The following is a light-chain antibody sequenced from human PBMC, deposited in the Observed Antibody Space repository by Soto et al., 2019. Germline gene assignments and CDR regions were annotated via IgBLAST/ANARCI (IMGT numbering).Light chain of an antibody. V-gene: IGKV1-5*01. CDR1: QTISSF. CDR3: QHYISFPWT. Sequence: DIQMTQSPSTLSASVGDRVTITCRASQTISSFLAWYQHKPGEAPKLLIAEASNLESGVPSRFSGSGSETEFSLTISRLQPDEVATDYCQHYISFPWTVGQGNKVDIK. J-gene: IGKJ1*01. CDR2: EAS.